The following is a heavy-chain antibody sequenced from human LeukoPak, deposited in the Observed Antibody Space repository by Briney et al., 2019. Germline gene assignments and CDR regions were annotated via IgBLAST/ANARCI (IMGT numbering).Heavy chain of an antibody. CDR2: IHSSGST. CDR1: GGSISGFY. V-gene: IGHV4-59*01. CDR3: ARVGSEAVAGTGQYYFDY. J-gene: IGHJ4*01. D-gene: IGHD6-19*01. Sequence: PSETLSLTCTVSGGSISGFYWSWIRQPPGKGLEWIAYIHSSGSTNYNPSLKSRVTISVDTSKNQFSLKLTSVTAADTAVYYCARVGSEAVAGTGQYYFDYWGHGTLVTVSS.